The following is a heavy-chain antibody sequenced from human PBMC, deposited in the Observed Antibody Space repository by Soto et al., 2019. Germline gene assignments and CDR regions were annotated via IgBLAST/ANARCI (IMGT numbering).Heavy chain of an antibody. D-gene: IGHD6-13*01. Sequence: GESLKISCKGSGYSFLNYWIGWVRQMPGKDLEWIGIIYPDDSETRYSPPFQGRLTISVDRSITITYLQWNSLSAEDTAVYYCAKRRMAAAVPDYFDYCGQGTLVTVSS. CDR3: AKRRMAAAVPDYFDY. V-gene: IGHV5-51*01. CDR1: GYSFLNYW. CDR2: IYPDDSET. J-gene: IGHJ4*02.